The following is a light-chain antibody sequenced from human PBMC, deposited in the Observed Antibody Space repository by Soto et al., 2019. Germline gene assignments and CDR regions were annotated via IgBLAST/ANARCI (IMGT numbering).Light chain of an antibody. CDR3: QHYNCYSEA. J-gene: IGKJ1*01. V-gene: IGKV1-5*03. CDR2: KAP. Sequence: QMGRAPSRECAYVSVGVTTIRRASQTISSWLAWYQQKPGKAPKLLIYKAPTLKSGVPSRFSGSGSGTEFTLTISSLQADDVSTYYRQHYNCYSEAFCQGTKVDIK. CDR1: QTISSW.